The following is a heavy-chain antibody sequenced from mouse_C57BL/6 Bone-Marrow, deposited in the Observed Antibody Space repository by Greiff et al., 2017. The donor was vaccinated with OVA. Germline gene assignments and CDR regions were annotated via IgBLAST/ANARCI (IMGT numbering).Heavy chain of an antibody. V-gene: IGHV1-82*01. D-gene: IGHD3-2*02. Sequence: QVQLQQSGPELVKPGASVKISCKASGYAFSSSWMNWVKQRPGKGLEWIGRIYPGDGDTNYNGKFKGKATLTADKSSSTAYMQLSSLTSEDSAVYFCAILRLPSMDYWGQGTSVTVSS. CDR2: IYPGDGDT. CDR3: AILRLPSMDY. J-gene: IGHJ4*01. CDR1: GYAFSSSW.